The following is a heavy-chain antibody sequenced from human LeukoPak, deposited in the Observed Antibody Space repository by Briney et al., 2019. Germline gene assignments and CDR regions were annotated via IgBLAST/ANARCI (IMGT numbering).Heavy chain of an antibody. CDR1: GYTLTELS. J-gene: IGHJ4*02. D-gene: IGHD3-22*01. V-gene: IGHV1-24*01. Sequence: ASVKVSCKVSGYTLTELSMHWVRQAPGKGLEWMGGFDPEDGETIYGQKFQGRVTMTEDTSTDTAYMELSSLRSEDTAVYYCATVAHYYDSSPFDYWGQGTLVTVSS. CDR3: ATVAHYYDSSPFDY. CDR2: FDPEDGET.